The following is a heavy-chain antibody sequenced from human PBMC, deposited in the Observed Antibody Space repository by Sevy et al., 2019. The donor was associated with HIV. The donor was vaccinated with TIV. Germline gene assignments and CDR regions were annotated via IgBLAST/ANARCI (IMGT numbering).Heavy chain of an antibody. D-gene: IGHD2-15*01. Sequence: GGSLRLSCAASGFTFSDYAMHWVRQVPGKGLEWVSGISWNSGAIGHADSVKGRFTISRDNGQNSLYLQMNSLRIDDTALYYCGRAHGYCVVNSCFGGSIKAFDILGQGTMVTVSS. V-gene: IGHV3-9*01. J-gene: IGHJ3*02. CDR3: GRAHGYCVVNSCFGGSIKAFDI. CDR2: ISWNSGAI. CDR1: GFTFSDYA.